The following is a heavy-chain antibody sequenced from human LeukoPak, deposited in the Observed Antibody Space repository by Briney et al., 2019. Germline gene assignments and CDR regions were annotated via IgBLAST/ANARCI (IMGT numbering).Heavy chain of an antibody. CDR2: IKQDGSEK. CDR3: ARDLYCSSTSCYLYYYYYMDV. V-gene: IGHV3-7*01. J-gene: IGHJ6*03. Sequence: GGSLRLSCAASGFTFSSYWMSWVRQAPGKGLEWVANIKQDGSEKYYVDSVKGRFTISRDKATNPLYLQMNSLRAEDTAVYYCARDLYCSSTSCYLYYYYYMDVWGKGTTVTVSS. CDR1: GFTFSSYW. D-gene: IGHD2-2*01.